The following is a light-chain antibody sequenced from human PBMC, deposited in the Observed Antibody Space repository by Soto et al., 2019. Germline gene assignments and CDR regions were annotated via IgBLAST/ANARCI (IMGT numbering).Light chain of an antibody. CDR3: TSYSTGSSPVI. V-gene: IGLV2-14*01. J-gene: IGLJ2*01. Sequence: QSVLTQPASVSGSPGQSITISCTGTSSDVGNYKYVSWYQQHPGKAPKLMIYEVSNRPSGVSDRFSGSKFGITAYLTISGLQAEDEADYYCTSYSTGSSPVIFGGGTQLTVL. CDR2: EVS. CDR1: SSDVGNYKY.